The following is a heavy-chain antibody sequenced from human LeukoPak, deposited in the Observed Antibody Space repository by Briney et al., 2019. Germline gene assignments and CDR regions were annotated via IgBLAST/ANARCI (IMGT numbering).Heavy chain of an antibody. D-gene: IGHD6-19*01. CDR1: GFTFSSYW. J-gene: IGHJ6*03. CDR3: ARGGYSSGWQYYYYYYYMDV. V-gene: IGHV3-74*01. Sequence: GGALRLSCAASGFTFSSYWMHWVRHAPGKGLVWVSRINSDGSSTSYADSVKGRFTISRDNAKNTLYLQMNSLRAEDTAVYYCARGGYSSGWQYYYYYYYMDVWGKGTTVTISS. CDR2: INSDGSST.